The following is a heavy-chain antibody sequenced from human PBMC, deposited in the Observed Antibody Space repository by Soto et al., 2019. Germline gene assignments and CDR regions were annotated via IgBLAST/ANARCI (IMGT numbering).Heavy chain of an antibody. CDR1: GFTFSSYA. CDR3: AKVGVTMVRGVKRRDDAFDI. CDR2: ISGSGGST. Sequence: PGGSLRLSCAASGFTFSSYAMSWVRQAPGKGLEWVSAISGSGGSTYYADSVKGRFTISRDNSKNTLYLQMNSLRAEDTAVYYCAKVGVTMVRGVKRRDDAFDIWGQGTMVTVSS. D-gene: IGHD3-10*01. V-gene: IGHV3-23*01. J-gene: IGHJ3*02.